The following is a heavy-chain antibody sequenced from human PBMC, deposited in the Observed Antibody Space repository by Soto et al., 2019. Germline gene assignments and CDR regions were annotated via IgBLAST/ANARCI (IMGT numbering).Heavy chain of an antibody. J-gene: IGHJ4*02. D-gene: IGHD4-17*01. CDR3: ARDRLGYGEFEY. CDR1: GGSISSGGYY. CDR2: IYYSGST. Sequence: SETLSLTCTVSGGSISSGGYYWSWIRQHPWKGLEWIGYIYYSGSTYYNPSLTSRGTISVDTSKNQFSLKLSSVTAAETALYYCARDRLGYGEFEYWGQGTLVTVSS. V-gene: IGHV4-31*03.